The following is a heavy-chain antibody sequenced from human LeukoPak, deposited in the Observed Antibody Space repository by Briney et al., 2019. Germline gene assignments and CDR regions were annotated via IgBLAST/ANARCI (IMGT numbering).Heavy chain of an antibody. CDR3: TTSACANGVCYTSVDY. V-gene: IGHV3-15*01. J-gene: IGHJ4*02. CDR2: IKSKTDDGST. CDR1: GFTFSNAW. Sequence: GGSLRLSCAASGFTFSNAWMSWVRQAPGKGLEWVGRIKSKTDDGSTDYAAPVKGRFTILRDDSKNTLYMQMNSLKTEDTAVYYCTTSACANGVCYTSVDYWGQGTLVTVSS. D-gene: IGHD2-8*01.